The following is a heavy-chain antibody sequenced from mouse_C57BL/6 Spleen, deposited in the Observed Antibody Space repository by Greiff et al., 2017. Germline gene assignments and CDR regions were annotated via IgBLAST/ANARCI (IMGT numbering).Heavy chain of an antibody. Sequence: ESGPGLVKPSQSLSLTCSVTGYSITSGYYWNWIRQFPGNKLEWMGYISYDGSNNYNPSLKNRISITRDTSKTQFFLKLNSVTTEDTATYYCARGDDGYSFAYWGQGTLVTVSA. J-gene: IGHJ3*01. V-gene: IGHV3-6*01. CDR3: ARGDDGYSFAY. D-gene: IGHD2-3*01. CDR2: ISYDGSN. CDR1: GYSITSGYY.